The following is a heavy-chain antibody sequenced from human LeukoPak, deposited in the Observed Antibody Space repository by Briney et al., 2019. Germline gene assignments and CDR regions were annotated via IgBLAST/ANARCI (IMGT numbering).Heavy chain of an antibody. V-gene: IGHV4-30-4*08. J-gene: IGHJ5*02. CDR3: ARDQGYYYDSSGSAGFDP. CDR2: IYYSGST. CDR1: GGSISSGDYY. D-gene: IGHD3-22*01. Sequence: MTSQTLSLTCTVSGGSISSGDYYWSWIRQPPGKGLEWIGYIYYSGSTYYNPSLKSRVTISVDTSKNQFSLKLSSVTAADTAVYYCARDQGYYYDSSGSAGFDPWGQGTLVTVSS.